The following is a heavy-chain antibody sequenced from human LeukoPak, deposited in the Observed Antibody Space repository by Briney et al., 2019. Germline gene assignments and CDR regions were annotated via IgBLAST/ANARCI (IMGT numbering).Heavy chain of an antibody. J-gene: IGHJ6*03. Sequence: SETLSLTCTVSGGSISSYYWGWIRQPAGKGLEWIGRIYTSGSTNYNPSLKSRVTMSVDTSKNQFSLKLSPVTAADTAVYYCARGSKGEQYYYYYMDVWGKGTTVTVSS. V-gene: IGHV4-4*07. CDR2: IYTSGST. D-gene: IGHD1/OR15-1a*01. CDR3: ARGSKGEQYYYYYMDV. CDR1: GGSISSYY.